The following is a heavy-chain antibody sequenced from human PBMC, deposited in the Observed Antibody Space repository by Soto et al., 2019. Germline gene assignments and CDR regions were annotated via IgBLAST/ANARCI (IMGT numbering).Heavy chain of an antibody. D-gene: IGHD2-2*02. CDR3: TRSIVVVPAAIPIHYHYGMDV. CDR1: VFTFGDYA. J-gene: IGHJ6*01. Sequence: GSLLVSCTASVFTFGDYAMSWVGQAPGKGLDLVGLIRSKAYGGTTEYAASVKGRFTISRDDSKSIAYLQMNSLKTEDTAVYYCTRSIVVVPAAIPIHYHYGMDVWGQGTTVTVSS. CDR2: IRSKAYGGTT. V-gene: IGHV3-49*04.